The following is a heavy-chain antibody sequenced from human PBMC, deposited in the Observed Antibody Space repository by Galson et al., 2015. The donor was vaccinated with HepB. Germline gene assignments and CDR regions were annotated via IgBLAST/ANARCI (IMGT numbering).Heavy chain of an antibody. Sequence: TLSLTCTVSGGSIDTGYYWSWIRQHPGKGLEWIGNIYHSGSTYYNPSLKSRVTISADRSQNQFSLKLSPVTAADTAVYYCAREVNGDYSFDYWGQGSLVTVSS. CDR1: GGSIDTGYY. CDR2: IYHSGST. D-gene: IGHD4-17*01. CDR3: AREVNGDYSFDY. J-gene: IGHJ4*02. V-gene: IGHV4-31*03.